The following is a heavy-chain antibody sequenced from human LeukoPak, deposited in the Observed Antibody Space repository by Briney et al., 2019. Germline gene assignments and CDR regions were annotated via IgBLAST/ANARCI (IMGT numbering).Heavy chain of an antibody. J-gene: IGHJ4*02. Sequence: SETLSLTCTVSGGSISSSNYYWGWIRQPPGKGLEWVGSIYSSGSTYYNPSLKSRVTISVDTSKNQFSLKLSSVTAADTAVYYCARDQWIAAAGPFDYWGQGTLVTVSS. CDR1: GGSISSSNYY. CDR3: ARDQWIAAAGPFDY. CDR2: IYSSGST. D-gene: IGHD6-13*01. V-gene: IGHV4-39*07.